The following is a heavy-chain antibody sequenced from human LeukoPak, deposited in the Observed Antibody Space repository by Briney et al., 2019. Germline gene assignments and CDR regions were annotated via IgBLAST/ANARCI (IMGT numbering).Heavy chain of an antibody. CDR3: ARDQEELAVACSHDY. D-gene: IGHD6-19*01. V-gene: IGHV1-18*01. Sequence: ASVKVSCKASGYTFTSYGISWVRQAPGQGLEWMGGISAYNGNTNYAQKLQGRVTMTTDTSTSTAYMELRSLRSDDTAVYYCARDQEELAVACSHDYWGQGTLVTVSS. CDR2: ISAYNGNT. CDR1: GYTFTSYG. J-gene: IGHJ4*02.